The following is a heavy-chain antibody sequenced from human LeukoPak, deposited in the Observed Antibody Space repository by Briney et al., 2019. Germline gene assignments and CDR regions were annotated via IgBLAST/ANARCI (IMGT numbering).Heavy chain of an antibody. Sequence: GASVKVSCKASGYTFTGYYMHWVRQAPGQGLEWMGWINPNSGGTNYAQKFQGRVTMTRDTSISTAYMELSGLRSEDTAVYYCARALGVGATMLYYYYYMDVWGKGTTVTVSS. CDR1: GYTFTGYY. V-gene: IGHV1-2*02. CDR3: ARALGVGATMLYYYYYMDV. D-gene: IGHD1-26*01. CDR2: INPNSGGT. J-gene: IGHJ6*03.